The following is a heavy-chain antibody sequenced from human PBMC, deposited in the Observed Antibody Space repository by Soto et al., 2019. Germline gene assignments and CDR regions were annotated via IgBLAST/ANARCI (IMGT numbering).Heavy chain of an antibody. CDR1: GFTFSSYW. V-gene: IGHV3-74*03. J-gene: IGHJ4*02. Sequence: GGSLRLSCAASGFTFSSYWMHWVRQAPGKGLVWVSRINGDASSITYADSVKGRFTISRDNAKNTLYLQMSSLRAEDAAVYYCTRRGCSTTGCYFNWGRGTLVTVSS. CDR2: INGDASSI. CDR3: TRRGCSTTGCYFN. D-gene: IGHD2-2*01.